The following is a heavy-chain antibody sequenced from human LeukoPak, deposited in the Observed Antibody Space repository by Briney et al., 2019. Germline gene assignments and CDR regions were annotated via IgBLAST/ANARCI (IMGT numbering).Heavy chain of an antibody. D-gene: IGHD6-13*01. V-gene: IGHV5-51*01. CDR1: GSRFTSYW. CDR3: ARYSSSWSYYMDV. CDR2: IYPGESDT. Sequence: GESLQTSRQGSGSRFTSYWIGWVRQVPGKGLEWMGIIYPGESDTRYSPYFQGQVTISADKSISTAYLQWSSLKASDTAMYYCARYSSSWSYYMDVWGKGTTVTVSS. J-gene: IGHJ6*03.